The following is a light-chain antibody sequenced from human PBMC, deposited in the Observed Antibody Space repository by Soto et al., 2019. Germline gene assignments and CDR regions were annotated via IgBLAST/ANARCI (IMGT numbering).Light chain of an antibody. Sequence: IVLTPSPGHPALVPGGKSTLPFQARPGCSSRQFVWYQQKPGQAPRLLIYAASSRATGIPDRFSGSGSGTDFTLTVSELETEDFAVYYCQHYANSVWTFGQGTKVEIK. J-gene: IGKJ1*01. V-gene: IGKV3-20*01. CDR2: AAS. CDR1: GCSSRQ. CDR3: QHYANSVWT.